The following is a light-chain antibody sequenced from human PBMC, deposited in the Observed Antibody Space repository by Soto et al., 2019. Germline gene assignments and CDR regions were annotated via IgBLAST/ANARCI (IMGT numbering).Light chain of an antibody. CDR3: QQSYSTRFT. Sequence: DIQMTQSPSSLSASVGDRVTITCRASQSISSYLNWYQQKPGKAPNLLIYASNLQSGVPSRFSGSGSGTDFTLTISSLQPEDFATYYCQQSYSTRFTFGPGTKVDIK. CDR1: QSISSY. CDR2: AS. V-gene: IGKV1-39*01. J-gene: IGKJ3*01.